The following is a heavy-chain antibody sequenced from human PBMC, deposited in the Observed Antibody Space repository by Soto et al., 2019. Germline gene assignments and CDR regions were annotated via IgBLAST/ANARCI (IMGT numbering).Heavy chain of an antibody. Sequence: GGSLRLSCTASGVTFSSYWMHWVRQAPGKGLLWVSRINGDGSSTSYANSVKGRFTISRDNAKNTLYLQMNSLRAEDTAVYYYARVPLYRSSISCYVDFDYWGLGSLVTVSS. D-gene: IGHD2-2*01. J-gene: IGHJ4*02. CDR3: ARVPLYRSSISCYVDFDY. V-gene: IGHV3-74*01. CDR2: INGDGSST. CDR1: GVTFSSYW.